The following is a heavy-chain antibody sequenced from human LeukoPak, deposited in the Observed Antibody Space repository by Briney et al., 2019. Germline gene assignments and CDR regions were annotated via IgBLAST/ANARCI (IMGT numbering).Heavy chain of an antibody. V-gene: IGHV4-59*12. D-gene: IGHD4-23*01. CDR1: GVSISGYY. J-gene: IGHJ1*01. CDR2: FSYSGST. Sequence: SETLSLTCTVSGVSISGYYWSWIRQPPGKGLEWIGYFSYSGSTNYNPSLKSRVTISVDTSKNQFSLKLSSVTAADTAVYYCARDLTPHRVRWSRYFQHWGQGTLVTVSS. CDR3: ARDLTPHRVRWSRYFQH.